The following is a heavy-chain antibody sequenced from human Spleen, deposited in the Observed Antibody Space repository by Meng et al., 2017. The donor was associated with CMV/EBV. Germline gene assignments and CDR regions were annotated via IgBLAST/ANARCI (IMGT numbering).Heavy chain of an antibody. CDR1: GYTFTGYY. CDR3: ARDRDDFWSGYVAY. J-gene: IGHJ4*02. Sequence: ASVKVSCKASGYTFTGYYMHWLRQAPGQGLEWMGWVNPNSGGTNYAQKFQGRVTMTRDTSISTAYMELSRLRSDDTAVYYCARDRDDFWSGYVAYWGQGTLVTVSS. CDR2: VNPNSGGT. V-gene: IGHV1-2*02. D-gene: IGHD3-3*01.